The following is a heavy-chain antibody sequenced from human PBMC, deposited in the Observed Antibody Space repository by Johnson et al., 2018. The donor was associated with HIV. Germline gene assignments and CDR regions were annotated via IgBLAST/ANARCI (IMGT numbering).Heavy chain of an antibody. Sequence: SGGGLVQPGGSLRLSCAASGFTFSSYGMHWVRQAPGKGLEWVSLISWDGGSTYYADSVKGRFTISRDNSKNSLYLQMNSLRTEDTALYYCAKGALEWELLAGDAFDIWGQGTMVTVSS. D-gene: IGHD1-26*01. V-gene: IGHV3-43*01. J-gene: IGHJ3*02. CDR1: GFTFSSYG. CDR2: ISWDGGST. CDR3: AKGALEWELLAGDAFDI.